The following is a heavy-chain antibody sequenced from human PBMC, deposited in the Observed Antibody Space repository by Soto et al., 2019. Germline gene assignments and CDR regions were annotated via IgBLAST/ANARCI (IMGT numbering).Heavy chain of an antibody. CDR3: ARHSSSWPIFDY. CDR2: IYYSGSS. J-gene: IGHJ4*02. D-gene: IGHD6-13*01. Sequence: QVQLQESGPGLVKPSETLSLTCTVSGGSIGNSYWSWIRQSPGKGLEWIGYIYYSGSSIYNPSLKSRVSISVDTSKNQFSLKLSSVTAADTAVYYCARHSSSWPIFDYWGQGTLVIVSS. V-gene: IGHV4-59*08. CDR1: GGSIGNSY.